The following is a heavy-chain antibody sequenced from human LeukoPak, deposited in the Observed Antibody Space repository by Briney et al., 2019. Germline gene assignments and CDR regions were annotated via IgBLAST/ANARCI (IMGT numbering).Heavy chain of an antibody. CDR3: ARGLSGSYHYFDY. D-gene: IGHD1-26*01. CDR2: IYSGGST. Sequence: GGSLRLSCAVSGFTVSSNYMSWVRQAPGKGLEWVSVIYSGGSTYYADSVKGRFTISRDNSKSTLSLQVNSLRAEDTAVYYCARGLSGSYHYFDYWGQGTLVTVSS. J-gene: IGHJ4*02. CDR1: GFTVSSNY. V-gene: IGHV3-53*01.